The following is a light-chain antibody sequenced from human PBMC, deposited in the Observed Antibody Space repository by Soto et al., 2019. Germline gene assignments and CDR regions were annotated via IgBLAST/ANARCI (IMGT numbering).Light chain of an antibody. V-gene: IGKV1-33*01. CDR1: QDITNY. CDR3: QQYEDIPPT. J-gene: IGKJ5*01. CDR2: DAS. Sequence: DIQMTQSPSSLTASVRDSVTITCQASQDITNYLNWYQHKPGKAPKLLIYDASNLEPGVPSRFSGRGSGRDFTFTISSLQPEDTATYYCQQYEDIPPTFGQGKRLEIK.